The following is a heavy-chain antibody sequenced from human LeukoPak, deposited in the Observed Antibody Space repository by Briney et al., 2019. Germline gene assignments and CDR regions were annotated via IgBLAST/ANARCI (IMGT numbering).Heavy chain of an antibody. V-gene: IGHV3-74*01. CDR1: GFTLNKYW. J-gene: IGHJ4*02. D-gene: IGHD2-2*01. CDR3: TRIPADQTFFDF. CDR2: INIDGSSI. Sequence: PGGSLRPSCAASGFTLNKYWTHWVRQAPGKGLVWGSRINIDGSSISYAGSVRGRFTISRDNAKNTLYLQMNNLRAEDTAVYYCTRIPADQTFFDFWGQGALVTVSS.